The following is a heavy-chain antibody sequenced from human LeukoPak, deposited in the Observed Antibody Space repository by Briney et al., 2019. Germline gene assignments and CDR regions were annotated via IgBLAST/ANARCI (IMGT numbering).Heavy chain of an antibody. Sequence: ASVKVSCKASGYTFTSYYMHWVRQAPGQGLEWMGWINPNSGGTNYAQKFQGWVTMTRDTSISTAYMELSRLRSDDTAVYYCARDITGTTGLGVDAFDIWGQGTMVTVSS. CDR3: ARDITGTTGLGVDAFDI. D-gene: IGHD1-20*01. V-gene: IGHV1-2*04. J-gene: IGHJ3*02. CDR2: INPNSGGT. CDR1: GYTFTSYY.